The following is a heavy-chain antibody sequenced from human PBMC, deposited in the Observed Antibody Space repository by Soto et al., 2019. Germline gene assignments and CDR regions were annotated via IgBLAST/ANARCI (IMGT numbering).Heavy chain of an antibody. Sequence: HPGGSLRLSCAASGFPFSTYAMHWVRQAPGKGLEWVAVVWYDGTDKNYADSVKGRFTISRDNSKSTLYLQMDHLRVEDTGVYHCARTDCSSSDSTRDLVGAVTMDYWGQGTPVTVSS. J-gene: IGHJ4*02. CDR2: VWYDGTDK. V-gene: IGHV3-33*01. D-gene: IGHD2-2*01. CDR1: GFPFSTYA. CDR3: ARTDCSSSDSTRDLVGAVTMDY.